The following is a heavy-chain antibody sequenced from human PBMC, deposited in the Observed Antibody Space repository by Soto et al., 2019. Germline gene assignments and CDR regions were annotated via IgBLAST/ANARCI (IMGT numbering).Heavy chain of an antibody. J-gene: IGHJ4*02. CDR2: INPKSGGT. CDR1: GYTFIYYY. Sequence: ASVKVSCKASGYTFIYYYIHWVRLAPGHGPEWMGWINPKSGGTSRAQKFQGRVTMTRDTSTSTVYMELSRLTSDDRAVYYCARRDSSGSFDYWGQGTSVTVSS. D-gene: IGHD5-18*01. CDR3: ARRDSSGSFDY. V-gene: IGHV1-2*02.